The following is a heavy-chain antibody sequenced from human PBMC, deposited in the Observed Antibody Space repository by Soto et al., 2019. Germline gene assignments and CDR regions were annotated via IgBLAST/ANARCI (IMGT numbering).Heavy chain of an antibody. CDR1: GGSVSSGSYY. CDR2: IYYSGST. Sequence: QVQLQESGPGLVKPSETLSLTCTVSGGSVSSGSYYWSWIRQPPGKGLEWIGYIYYSGSTNYNPSLKSRVTISVDTSKNQFSLKLSSVTAADTAVYYCARDSPVLRFLEWSYYGMDVWGQGTTVTVSS. V-gene: IGHV4-61*01. J-gene: IGHJ6*02. D-gene: IGHD3-3*01. CDR3: ARDSPVLRFLEWSYYGMDV.